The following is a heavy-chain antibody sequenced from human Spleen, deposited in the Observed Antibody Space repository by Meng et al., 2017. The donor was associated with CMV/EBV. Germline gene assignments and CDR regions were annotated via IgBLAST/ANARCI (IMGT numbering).Heavy chain of an antibody. V-gene: IGHV4-39*07. CDR2: IYYSGNT. J-gene: IGHJ5*02. CDR1: GDSITSDNYY. CDR3: ATSRYCSSTSCQPFDP. D-gene: IGHD2-2*01. Sequence: GSLRLSCAVSGDSITSDNYYWGWIRQPPGKGLEWIGSIYYSGNTYYNPSLKSRVTISVDTSKNQFSLKLSSVTAADTAVYYCATSRYCSSTSCQPFDPWGQGTLVTVSS.